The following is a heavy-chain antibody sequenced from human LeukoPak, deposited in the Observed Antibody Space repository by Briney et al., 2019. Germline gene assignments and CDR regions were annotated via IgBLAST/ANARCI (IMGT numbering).Heavy chain of an antibody. CDR3: AKTMIKMGATTQRLDY. V-gene: IGHV3-30*02. Sequence: GGSLRLSCAASGFTFSSYGMRWVRQAPGKGLEWVAFIRYDGGNKYYADSVKGRFTISRDNSKNTLYLQMNSLRAEGTAVYYCAKTMIKMGATTQRLDYWGQGTLVTVSS. CDR1: GFTFSSYG. CDR2: IRYDGGNK. J-gene: IGHJ4*02. D-gene: IGHD1-26*01.